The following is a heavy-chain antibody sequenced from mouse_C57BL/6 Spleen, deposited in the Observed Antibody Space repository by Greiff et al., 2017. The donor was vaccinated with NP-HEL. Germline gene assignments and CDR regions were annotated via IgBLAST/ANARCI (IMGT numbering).Heavy chain of an antibody. CDR1: GYTFTSYW. D-gene: IGHD2-4*01. CDR2: IYPGSGST. V-gene: IGHV1-55*01. Sequence: QVQLQQPGAELVKPGASVKMSCKASGYTFTSYWLTWVQQRPGQGLEWIGDIYPGSGSTNYNEKFKSKATLTVDTSSSTAYMQLSSLTSEDSAVYYCARGGLRLALDYWGQGTTLTVSS. J-gene: IGHJ2*01. CDR3: ARGGLRLALDY.